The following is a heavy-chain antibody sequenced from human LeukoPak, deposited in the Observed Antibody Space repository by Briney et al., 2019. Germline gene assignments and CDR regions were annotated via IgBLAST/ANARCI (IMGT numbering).Heavy chain of an antibody. J-gene: IGHJ4*02. CDR3: AIDLRATVTADY. CDR2: IGSDNKP. Sequence: GGSLRLSCAASGLPFSNAWMTWVRQAPGKGLEWVSSIGSDNKPHYSDSVKGRFTISRDNSKNTLYLQINSLRAEDTAVYFCAIDLRATVTADYWGQGTLVTVSS. V-gene: IGHV3-23*05. D-gene: IGHD4-17*01. CDR1: GLPFSNAW.